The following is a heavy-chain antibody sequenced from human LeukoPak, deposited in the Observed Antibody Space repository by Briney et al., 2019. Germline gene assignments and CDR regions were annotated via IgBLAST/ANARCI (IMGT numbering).Heavy chain of an antibody. V-gene: IGHV4-59*01. D-gene: IGHD3-22*01. J-gene: IGHJ4*02. CDR2: IYYSGSA. Sequence: KTSETLSLTCTVSGGSISSYYWSWIRQPPGQGLEWIGSIYYSGSANYNPSFKSRVTISVDTSKNQFSLKLSSVTAADTAVYYCARGPSYYDSSGYFPFDYWGQGTLVTVSS. CDR1: GGSISSYY. CDR3: ARGPSYYDSSGYFPFDY.